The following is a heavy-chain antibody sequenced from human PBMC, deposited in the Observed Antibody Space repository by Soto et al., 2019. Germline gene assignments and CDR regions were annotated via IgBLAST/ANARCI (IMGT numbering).Heavy chain of an antibody. Sequence: PGGSLRLSCAASGFTFSVSAMHWVRQASGKGLEWVGRIRSKANSYATAYAASVKGRFTISRDDSKSTAYLQMNSLKTEDTAVYYCTRHVASGWFDPWGQGTLVTVSS. J-gene: IGHJ5*02. CDR2: IRSKANSYAT. D-gene: IGHD6-6*01. V-gene: IGHV3-73*01. CDR1: GFTFSVSA. CDR3: TRHVASGWFDP.